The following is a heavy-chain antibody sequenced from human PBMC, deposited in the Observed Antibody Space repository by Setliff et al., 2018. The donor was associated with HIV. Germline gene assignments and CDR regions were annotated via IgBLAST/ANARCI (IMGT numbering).Heavy chain of an antibody. CDR1: GFTFSNYW. V-gene: IGHV3-7*01. CDR3: ARANVWGRSAFDI. J-gene: IGHJ6*02. Sequence: GGSLRLSCAASGFTFSNYWMSWVRQTPGKGLEWVANIKPAGSEKYNVDSVKGRFTISRDNNENSLYLKMNSLRDEDTAVYYCARANVWGRSAFDIWGPGTTVTVSS. CDR2: IKPAGSEK. D-gene: IGHD3-16*01.